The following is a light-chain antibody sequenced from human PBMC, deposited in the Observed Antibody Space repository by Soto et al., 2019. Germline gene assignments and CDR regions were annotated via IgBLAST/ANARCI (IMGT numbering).Light chain of an antibody. V-gene: IGKV3-15*01. CDR3: QQYNNWARA. Sequence: EIVMTQSPATLSVSPGERATLSCRASQSVSSNLAWYQQKPGQAPRLLIYGASTRATGIPARFSGSGSGTEFTPTISSLQSEDFAVYYCQQYNNWARAFGQGTKVDIK. CDR1: QSVSSN. CDR2: GAS. J-gene: IGKJ1*01.